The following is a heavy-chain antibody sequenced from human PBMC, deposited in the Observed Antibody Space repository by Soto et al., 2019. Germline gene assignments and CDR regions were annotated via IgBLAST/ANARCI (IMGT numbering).Heavy chain of an antibody. CDR1: GGTFSSYA. CDR2: MSPHSGNT. CDR3: ATLSSGWQLGFDH. Sequence: ASVKVSCKASGGTFSSYAISWVRQATGQGLEWMGWMSPHSGNTVYAQKFQGRVTMTRNTSISTAYMELSSLRSEDTAVYYCATLSSGWQLGFDHWGQGTLVTVSS. D-gene: IGHD6-19*01. V-gene: IGHV1-8*02. J-gene: IGHJ4*02.